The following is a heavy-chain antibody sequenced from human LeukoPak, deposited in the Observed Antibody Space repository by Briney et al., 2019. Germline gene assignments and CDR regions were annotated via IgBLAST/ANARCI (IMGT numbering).Heavy chain of an antibody. Sequence: GGSLRLSCAASGFTFSNYAMSWVRQAPGKGLEWVSAISGSGGSAYYADSVEGRFTISRDNSKNTLYLQMNSLRAEDTAVYYCAKMRGNGDYGYYYYMDVWGKGTTVTVSS. J-gene: IGHJ6*03. V-gene: IGHV3-23*01. CDR1: GFTFSNYA. CDR3: AKMRGNGDYGYYYYMDV. D-gene: IGHD4-17*01. CDR2: ISGSGGSA.